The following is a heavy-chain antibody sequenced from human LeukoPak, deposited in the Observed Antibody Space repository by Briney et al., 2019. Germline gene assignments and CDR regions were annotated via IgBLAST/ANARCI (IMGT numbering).Heavy chain of an antibody. CDR2: IIPIFGTA. Sequence: ASVKVSCKAFEYTFSSYSIHWVRQAPGQGLEWMGGIIPIFGTANYAQKFQGRVTITADESTSTAYMELSSLRSEDTAVYYCARDSSGYYYRTGFDYWGQGTLVTVSS. CDR3: ARDSSGYYYRTGFDY. CDR1: EYTFSSYS. V-gene: IGHV1-69*13. D-gene: IGHD3-22*01. J-gene: IGHJ4*02.